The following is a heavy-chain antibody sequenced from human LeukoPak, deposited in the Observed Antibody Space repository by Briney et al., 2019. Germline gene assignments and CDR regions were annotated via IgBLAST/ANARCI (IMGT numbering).Heavy chain of an antibody. V-gene: IGHV4-59*01. CDR2: ISYSEDT. J-gene: IGHJ4*02. D-gene: IGHD2-8*02. Sequence: PSETLSLTCTLSGGSLSNSFWSWIRQPPHKGLEFMGYISYSEDTNYNPSLKRRLTMSVDTAKNQVSLNLTSVTAADTAVYYCARDKHTTSYTGGRYYPYYFDSWGQGTLVTVSS. CDR3: ARDKHTTSYTGGRYYPYYFDS. CDR1: GGSLSNSF.